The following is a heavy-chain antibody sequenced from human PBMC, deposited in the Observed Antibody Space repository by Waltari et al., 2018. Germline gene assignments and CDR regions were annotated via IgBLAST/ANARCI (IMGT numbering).Heavy chain of an antibody. V-gene: IGHV3-48*04. CDR3: ARVVVPAAATQYYYYYYYMDV. CDR1: GFTFSSYS. D-gene: IGHD2-2*01. J-gene: IGHJ6*03. Sequence: EVQLVESGGGLVQPGGSLRLSCAASGFTFSSYSMNWVRQAPGKGLEWVSYISSSSSTIYYADSVKGRFTISRDNAKNSLYLQMNSLRAEDTAVYYCARVVVPAAATQYYYYYYYMDVWGKGTKVTVSS. CDR2: ISSSSSTI.